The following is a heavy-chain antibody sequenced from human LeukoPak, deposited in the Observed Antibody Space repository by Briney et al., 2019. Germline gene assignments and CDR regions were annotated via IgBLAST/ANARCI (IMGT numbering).Heavy chain of an antibody. CDR1: GGSISSSSYY. Sequence: PSETLSLTCTVSGGSISSSSYYWDWIRQPPGKGLEWIGSIYYSGSTYYNPSLKSRVTISVDTSKNQFSLKLSSVTAADTAVYYCARAAAPTYFFDYWGQGTLVTVSS. CDR3: ARAAAPTYFFDY. D-gene: IGHD6-13*01. CDR2: IYYSGST. J-gene: IGHJ4*02. V-gene: IGHV4-39*07.